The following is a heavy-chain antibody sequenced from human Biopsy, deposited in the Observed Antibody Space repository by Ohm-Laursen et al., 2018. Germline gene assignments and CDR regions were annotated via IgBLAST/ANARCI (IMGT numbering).Heavy chain of an antibody. V-gene: IGHV4-4*07. CDR2: IYTSGST. D-gene: IGHD3-16*01. J-gene: IGHJ4*02. CDR3: ARAAFGPFDS. CDR1: GGSISSYY. Sequence: SDTLSLTCTVSGGSISSYYWNWIRQPAGKGLEWIGRIYTSGSTNLNPSLKSRVTMSIDTSKNQFSLRLSSVTAADTAVYYCARAAFGPFDSWGQGALVTVSS.